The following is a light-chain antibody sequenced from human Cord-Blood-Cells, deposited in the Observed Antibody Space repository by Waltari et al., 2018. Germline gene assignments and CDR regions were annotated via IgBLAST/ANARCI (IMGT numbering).Light chain of an antibody. CDR3: QQRSNWPPYT. Sequence: EFVLTPSPAPLSLSPGERATPSCSASQSVSSYLAWYQQKPGQAPRPLISDASNRAPGIPARFSGSGSGTDFTLTISSLEPEEFAVYYCQQRSNWPPYTFGQGTKLEIK. CDR1: QSVSSY. CDR2: DAS. V-gene: IGKV3-11*01. J-gene: IGKJ2*01.